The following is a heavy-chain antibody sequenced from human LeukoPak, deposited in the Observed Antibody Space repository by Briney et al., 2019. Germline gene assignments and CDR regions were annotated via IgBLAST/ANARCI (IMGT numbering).Heavy chain of an antibody. CDR3: ARSHVDYVGGNFDY. D-gene: IGHD4-17*01. J-gene: IGHJ4*02. CDR1: GYTFTSYG. Sequence: ASVKVSCKASGYTFTSYGLSWVRQAPGRGLEWMGWISGYNGNTNYAQKLQGRVTMTTDTSTNTAYMALRSLRSGDTAVYYCARSHVDYVGGNFDYWGQGTLVTVSS. V-gene: IGHV1-18*01. CDR2: ISGYNGNT.